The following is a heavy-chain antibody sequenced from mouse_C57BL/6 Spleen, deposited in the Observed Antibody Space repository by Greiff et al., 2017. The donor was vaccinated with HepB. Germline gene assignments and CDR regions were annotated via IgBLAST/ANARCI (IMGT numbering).Heavy chain of an antibody. D-gene: IGHD1-1*01. V-gene: IGHV1-85*01. CDR1: GYTFTSYD. Sequence: VKLVESGPELVKPGASVKLSCKASGYTFTSYDINWVKQRPGQGLEWIGWIYPRDGSTKYNEKFKGKATLTVDTSSSTAYMELHSLTSEDSAVYFCALGVVAREGPMDYWGQGTSVTVSS. J-gene: IGHJ4*01. CDR3: ALGVVAREGPMDY. CDR2: IYPRDGST.